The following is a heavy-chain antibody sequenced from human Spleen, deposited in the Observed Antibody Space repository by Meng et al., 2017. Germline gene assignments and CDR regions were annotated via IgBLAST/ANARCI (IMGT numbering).Heavy chain of an antibody. D-gene: IGHD3-22*01. CDR2: IYPADSET. V-gene: IGHV5-51*01. CDR1: RYTFTNYW. CDR3: ARHSRGYYDSSGYYMDN. J-gene: IGHJ4*02. Sequence: GESLKISCKGSRYTFTNYWIGWVRQMPGKGLEWMGIIYPADSETKYSPSFQGQVSISADKSMRTVYVQWSSLQASDSGIYYCARHSRGYYDSSGYYMDNWGQGTLVTV.